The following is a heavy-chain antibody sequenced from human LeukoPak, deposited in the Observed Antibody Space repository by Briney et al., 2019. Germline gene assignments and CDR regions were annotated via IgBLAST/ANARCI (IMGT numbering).Heavy chain of an antibody. Sequence: SETLSLTCTVSGGSISSYYWSWIRQPPGQGLEWIGYIYYSGTTRYNPSLKSRVTMSVDTSKNQFSLKLSSVTAADTAVYYCARDSYYGSGSYYPLYYFDYWGQGTLVTVSS. CDR1: GGSISSYY. V-gene: IGHV4-59*12. CDR3: ARDSYYGSGSYYPLYYFDY. D-gene: IGHD3-10*01. J-gene: IGHJ4*02. CDR2: IYYSGTT.